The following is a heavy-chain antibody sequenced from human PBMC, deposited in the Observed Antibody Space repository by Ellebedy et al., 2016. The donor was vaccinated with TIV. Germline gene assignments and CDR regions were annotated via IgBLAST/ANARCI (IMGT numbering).Heavy chain of an antibody. CDR2: INPNSGGT. J-gene: IGHJ5*02. Sequence: ASVKVSCXASGYTFTGYYMHWVRQAPGQGLEWMGWINPNSGGTNYAQKFQGRVTMTRDTSISTAYMELRSLRSDDTAVYYCARTKVVPAAPLNWFDPWGQGTLVTVSS. V-gene: IGHV1-2*02. D-gene: IGHD2-2*01. CDR1: GYTFTGYY. CDR3: ARTKVVPAAPLNWFDP.